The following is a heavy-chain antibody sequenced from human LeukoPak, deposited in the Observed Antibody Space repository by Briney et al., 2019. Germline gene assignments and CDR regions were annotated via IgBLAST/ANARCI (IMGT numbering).Heavy chain of an antibody. J-gene: IGHJ4*02. Sequence: EASVKVSCKASGYTFTGYYMHWVRQAPGQGLEWMGWINPNSGGTNYAQKVHVRVTMTMDTSISTAYMELSRLRSDDTAVYYCARLTEYYYDSSGYYTEDDYWGQGTLVTVSS. CDR2: INPNSGGT. V-gene: IGHV1-2*02. D-gene: IGHD3-22*01. CDR3: ARLTEYYYDSSGYYTEDDY. CDR1: GYTFTGYY.